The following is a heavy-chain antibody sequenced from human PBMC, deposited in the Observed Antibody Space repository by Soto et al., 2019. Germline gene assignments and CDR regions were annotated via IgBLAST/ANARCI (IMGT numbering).Heavy chain of an antibody. Sequence: GESLKISCKGSGYTFSTYWIGWVRQMPGKGLEWMGMIYPGDSDTRYSPSVQGQVTISADKSTSTAYLQWSSLKASDTAMYYCARNWVGSGSYEIYYFDYWGQGTQVTVSS. V-gene: IGHV5-51*01. CDR1: GYTFSTYW. CDR2: IYPGDSDT. J-gene: IGHJ4*02. CDR3: ARNWVGSGSYEIYYFDY. D-gene: IGHD1-26*01.